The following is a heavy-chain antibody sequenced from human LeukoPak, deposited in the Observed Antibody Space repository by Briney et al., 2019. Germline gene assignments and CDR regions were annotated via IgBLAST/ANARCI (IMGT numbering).Heavy chain of an antibody. J-gene: IGHJ4*02. V-gene: IGHV3-23*01. D-gene: IGHD4-17*01. CDR3: AKQGLTTRTPSDY. CDR1: GFTFSSYA. CDR2: ISDSGAYA. Sequence: PGGSLRLSCAAFGFTFSSYAMSWVRQAPGKGLEWVSTISDSGAYAYYADSVKGRFTISRDNSKNTLYLQMNSLRAEDTAVYYCAKQGLTTRTPSDYWGQGTLVTVSS.